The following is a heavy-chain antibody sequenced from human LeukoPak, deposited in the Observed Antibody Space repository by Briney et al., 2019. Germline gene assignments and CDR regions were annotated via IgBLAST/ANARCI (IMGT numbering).Heavy chain of an antibody. V-gene: IGHV3-21*01. Sequence: PGGSLRLSCAASGFTFSSYSMNWVRQAPGKGLEWVSSISSSSSYIHYADSVKGRFTISRDNAKNSLYLQMNSLRAEDTAVYYCARADSSGRGAFDIWGQGTMVTVSS. J-gene: IGHJ3*02. CDR2: ISSSSSYI. D-gene: IGHD6-25*01. CDR3: ARADSSGRGAFDI. CDR1: GFTFSSYS.